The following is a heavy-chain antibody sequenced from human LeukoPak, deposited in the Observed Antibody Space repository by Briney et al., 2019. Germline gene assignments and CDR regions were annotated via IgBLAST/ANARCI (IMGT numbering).Heavy chain of an antibody. D-gene: IGHD6-19*01. V-gene: IGHV3-30*18. CDR3: AKIGKAVAGHFDY. J-gene: IGHJ4*02. CDR1: GFTFSSYG. Sequence: GRSLRLSCAASGFTFSSYGMHWVRQAPGKGLEWVAVISYDGSNKYYADSVKGRFTISRDNPKNTLYLQMNSLRAEDTALYYCAKIGKAVAGHFDYWGQGTLVTVSS. CDR2: ISYDGSNK.